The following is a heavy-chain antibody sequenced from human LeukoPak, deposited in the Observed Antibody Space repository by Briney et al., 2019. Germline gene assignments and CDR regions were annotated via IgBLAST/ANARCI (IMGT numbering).Heavy chain of an antibody. CDR2: IWYDGSNK. V-gene: IGHV3-33*01. Sequence: GGSLRLSCAASGFTFSSYGMHWVRQAPGKGLEWVAVIWYDGSNKYYADSVKGRFTISRDNSKNTLYLQMNTLRAEDTAVYYCARDRGGYTASYYFDYWGQGTLVTVSS. J-gene: IGHJ4*02. D-gene: IGHD2-2*02. CDR1: GFTFSSYG. CDR3: ARDRGGYTASYYFDY.